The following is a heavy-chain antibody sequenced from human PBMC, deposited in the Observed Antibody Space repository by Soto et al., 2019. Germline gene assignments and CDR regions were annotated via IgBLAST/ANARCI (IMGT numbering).Heavy chain of an antibody. CDR2: INNDGTST. D-gene: IGHD5-18*01. CDR3: ASWRGGYTYGLDH. V-gene: IGHV3-74*01. Sequence: EVQLVESGGGLVQPGGSLRLSCAASGLTFSSQWLHWVRQAPGKGLVWISRINNDGTSTNYADSVKGRFTVSRDNAKKTMSLQMNSLRAEDTAVYYCASWRGGYTYGLDHWGQGTPVTVSS. J-gene: IGHJ4*02. CDR1: GLTFSSQW.